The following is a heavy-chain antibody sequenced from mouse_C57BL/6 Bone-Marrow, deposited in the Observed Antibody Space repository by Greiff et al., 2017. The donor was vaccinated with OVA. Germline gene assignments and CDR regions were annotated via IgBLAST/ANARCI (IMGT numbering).Heavy chain of an antibody. V-gene: IGHV14-4*01. Sequence: VQLQQSGAELVRPGASVKLSCTASGFNIKDDYMHWVKQRPEQGLEWIGWIDPENGDTEYASKFQGKATITADTSSNPAYLQLSSLTSEDTAVYYCTDDGDYYAMDYWGQGTSVTVSS. J-gene: IGHJ4*01. D-gene: IGHD1-1*02. CDR1: GFNIKDDY. CDR2: IDPENGDT. CDR3: TDDGDYYAMDY.